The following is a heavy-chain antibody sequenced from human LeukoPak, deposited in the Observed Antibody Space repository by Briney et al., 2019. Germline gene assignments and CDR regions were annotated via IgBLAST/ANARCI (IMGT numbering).Heavy chain of an antibody. CDR2: IIPIFGTA. Sequence: SVNASCKASGGTFSSYAISWVRQAPGQGLEWMGGIIPIFGTANHAQKFQGRVTIPADEPTSTAYMELSSLRSEDTAVYYCARDWVSGSRFDYWGQGTLVTVSS. D-gene: IGHD5-12*01. CDR3: ARDWVSGSRFDY. V-gene: IGHV1-69*13. J-gene: IGHJ4*02. CDR1: GGTFSSYA.